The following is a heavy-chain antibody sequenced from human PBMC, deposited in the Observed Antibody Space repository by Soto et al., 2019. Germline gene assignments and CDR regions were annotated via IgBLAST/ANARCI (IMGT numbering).Heavy chain of an antibody. V-gene: IGHV5-51*01. Sequence: GESLKISCKGSGSSFTSYWIGWVRQMPGKGLEWMGIIYPGDSDTRYSPSFQGQVTISADKSISTAYLQWSSLKASDTAMYYCARWDETLSPLSGWYYFDYWGQGTLVTVSS. CDR3: ARWDETLSPLSGWYYFDY. CDR2: IYPGDSDT. D-gene: IGHD6-19*01. J-gene: IGHJ4*02. CDR1: GSSFTSYW.